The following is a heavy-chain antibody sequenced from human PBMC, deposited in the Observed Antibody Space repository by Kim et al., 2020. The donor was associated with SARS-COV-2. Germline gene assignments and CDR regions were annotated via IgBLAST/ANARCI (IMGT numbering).Heavy chain of an antibody. CDR3: ARGFAYYDSSGYNAFDI. V-gene: IGHV4-31*03. J-gene: IGHJ3*02. Sequence: SETLSLTCTVSGGSISSGGYYWSWIRQHPGKGLEWIGYIYYSGSTYYNPSLKSRVTISVDTSKNQFSLKLSSVTAADTAVYYCARGFAYYDSSGYNAFDIWGQGTMVTVSS. D-gene: IGHD3-22*01. CDR1: GGSISSGGYY. CDR2: IYYSGST.